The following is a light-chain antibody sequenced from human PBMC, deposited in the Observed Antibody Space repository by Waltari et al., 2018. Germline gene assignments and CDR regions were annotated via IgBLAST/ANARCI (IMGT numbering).Light chain of an antibody. CDR1: KLGDEY. CDR3: QTWDSTTSVV. V-gene: IGLV3-1*01. Sequence: SYELTQPPSVSVSPGQTASITCSGDKLGDEYVFWYQQKSGQSPILVIYDDSKRPSGIPERFSGSNSGNTATLTISGTQAIDEADYYCQTWDSTTSVVFGGGTKLTVL. J-gene: IGLJ2*01. CDR2: DDS.